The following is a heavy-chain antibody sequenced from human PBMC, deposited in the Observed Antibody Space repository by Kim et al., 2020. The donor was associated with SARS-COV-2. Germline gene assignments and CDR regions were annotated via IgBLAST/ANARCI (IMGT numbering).Heavy chain of an antibody. V-gene: IGHV3-49*04. Sequence: GGSLRLSCTTSGFTFGDYAMSWVRQAPGKGLEWVGFIRSKTYGGTIEYAASVKGRFTISRDDSKSIAYLQMSSLRTEDTAVYYCARDPVGLRVVGYYYYYYMDVWGKGTTVTVSS. CDR2: IRSKTYGGTI. CDR3: ARDPVGLRVVGYYYYYYMDV. D-gene: IGHD2-21*01. J-gene: IGHJ6*03. CDR1: GFTFGDYA.